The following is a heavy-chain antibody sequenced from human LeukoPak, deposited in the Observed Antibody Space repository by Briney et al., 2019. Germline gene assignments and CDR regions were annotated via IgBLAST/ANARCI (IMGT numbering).Heavy chain of an antibody. CDR2: INSDGSHT. V-gene: IGHV3-74*01. Sequence: GGSLRLSCAASEFTFNNYWMHWVRQAPGKGLVWVSRINSDGSHTDYADSVKGRFTISRDNAKHTLYLQLNSLRAEDTAVYYCASHSTFVGGATESIDYWGQGTLVTVSS. CDR1: EFTFNNYW. J-gene: IGHJ4*02. CDR3: ASHSTFVGGATESIDY. D-gene: IGHD1-26*01.